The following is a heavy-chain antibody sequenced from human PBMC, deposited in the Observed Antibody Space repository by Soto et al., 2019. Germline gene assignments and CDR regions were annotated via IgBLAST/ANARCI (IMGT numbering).Heavy chain of an antibody. CDR2: ISAYNGNT. CDR1: GYNFTTDG. V-gene: IGHV1-18*04. J-gene: IGHJ4*02. Sequence: QVQLVQSGAEVKKPGASVKVSCKASGYNFTTDGISWVRQAPGQGLAWVGWISAYNGNTKSAQNFQGRVTMTTDTSTYTAYMELMSLRSDDTAVYYWTREVEPSAYFDYWGQGTLVTVSA. CDR3: TREVEPSAYFDY.